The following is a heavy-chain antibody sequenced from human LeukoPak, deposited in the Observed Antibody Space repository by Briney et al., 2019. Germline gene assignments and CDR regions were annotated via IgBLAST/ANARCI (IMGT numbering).Heavy chain of an antibody. CDR3: TRAPHPRCSSSGCYLDY. CDR2: IQAKAYGGAT. D-gene: IGHD2-2*01. Sequence: GGSLRLSCSTSGFTFGDCAMSWVRQAPGKGLEWVGFIQAKAYGGATKYAATVNGRFSISRDDSQSIANLQMNDLKTEDTAVYYCTRAPHPRCSSSGCYLDYWGQGTLVTVSS. CDR1: GFTFGDCA. J-gene: IGHJ4*02. V-gene: IGHV3-49*04.